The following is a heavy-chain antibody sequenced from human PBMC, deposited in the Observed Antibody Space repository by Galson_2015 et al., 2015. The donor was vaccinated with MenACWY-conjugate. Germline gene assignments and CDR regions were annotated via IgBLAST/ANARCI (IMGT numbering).Heavy chain of an antibody. Sequence: SVKVSCKASGYTFTFHDMSWVRQAAGQGLECLGWMNPHSGNTGYAQKFPGRVTMTRNTSITKAYMELSSLNSADTVVYFSARLTGGRFDLCGQGTLVTVSS. CDR2: MNPHSGNT. V-gene: IGHV1-8*01. J-gene: IGHJ4*02. CDR3: ARLTGGRFDL. CDR1: GYTFTFHD. D-gene: IGHD7-27*01.